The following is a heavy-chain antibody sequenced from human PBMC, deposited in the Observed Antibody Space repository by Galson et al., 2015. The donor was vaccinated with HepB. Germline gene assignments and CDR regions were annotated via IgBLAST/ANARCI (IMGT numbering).Heavy chain of an antibody. D-gene: IGHD2-21*01. CDR2: INPSGGST. Sequence: QSGAEVKKPGESLRISCKASGYTFTSYYMHWVRQAPGQGLEWMGIINPSGGSTSYAQKFQGRVTMTRDTSTSTVYMELSSLRSEDTAVYYCAREGGEAYCGGDCYSGSPAAFDIWGQGTMVTVSS. V-gene: IGHV1-46*01. CDR3: AREGGEAYCGGDCYSGSPAAFDI. CDR1: GYTFTSYY. J-gene: IGHJ3*02.